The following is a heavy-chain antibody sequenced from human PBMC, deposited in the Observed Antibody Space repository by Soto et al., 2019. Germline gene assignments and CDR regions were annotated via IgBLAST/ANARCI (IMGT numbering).Heavy chain of an antibody. J-gene: IGHJ4*02. Sequence: SLRLSCAASGFTLSTYAMNWVRQPPGKGLEWVSSISGSGAYTYYADSVQGRFTISRDNSKNTLNLQMNSLRAEDTAVYYCARDRHPYSTKYYFDYWGQGTLVTVSS. CDR3: ARDRHPYSTKYYFDY. CDR2: ISGSGAYT. D-gene: IGHD2-2*01. V-gene: IGHV3-23*01. CDR1: GFTLSTYA.